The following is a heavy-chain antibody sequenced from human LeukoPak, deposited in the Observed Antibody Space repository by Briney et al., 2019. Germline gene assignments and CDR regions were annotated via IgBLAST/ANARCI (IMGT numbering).Heavy chain of an antibody. V-gene: IGHV5-51*01. CDR3: ARSTIWGPNWFDS. CDR2: IYPGGSDT. Sequence: GESLKISCKGSGYSFTNYWIGWVRQMPGKGLEWMGIIYPGGSDTRYSPSFQGQVTISADKSISTTYLQWSSLKASDTAIYYCARSTIWGPNWFDSWGQGVLVTVSS. D-gene: IGHD3-3*01. CDR1: GYSFTNYW. J-gene: IGHJ5*01.